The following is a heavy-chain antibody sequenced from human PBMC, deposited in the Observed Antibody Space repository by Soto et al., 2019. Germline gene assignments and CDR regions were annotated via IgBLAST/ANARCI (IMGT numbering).Heavy chain of an antibody. CDR2: MNGDGSTR. J-gene: IGHJ4*02. CDR1: GFTFINYW. V-gene: IGHV3-74*01. Sequence: GGSLRLSCAASGFTFINYWMHWVRQAPGKGLVWVSHMNGDGSTRTYAASVKGRFTISRDNAQNTLYLQLSSLRTEDTASYYCARRCDGIKCPGDYWGQGTLVTVS. CDR3: ARRCDGIKCPGDY. D-gene: IGHD2-15*01.